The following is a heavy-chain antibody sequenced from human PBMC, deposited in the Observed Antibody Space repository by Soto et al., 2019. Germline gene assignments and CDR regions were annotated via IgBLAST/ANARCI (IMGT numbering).Heavy chain of an antibody. CDR1: GFTFSSYS. Sequence: EVQLVESGGGLVKPGGSLRLSCAASGFTFSSYSMNWVRQAPGKGLEWVSSISSSSSYIYYADSVKGRFTISRDNAKNSLYLQMNSLRAEDTAVYYCARVDGSVGGTVVDWGQGTLVTVSS. D-gene: IGHD1-7*01. CDR3: ARVDGSVGGTVVD. J-gene: IGHJ4*02. CDR2: ISSSSSYI. V-gene: IGHV3-21*01.